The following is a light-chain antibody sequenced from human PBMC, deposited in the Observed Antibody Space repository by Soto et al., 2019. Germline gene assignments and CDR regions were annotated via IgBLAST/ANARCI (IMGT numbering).Light chain of an antibody. Sequence: DVVMTQSPLSLPVTLGQPASISCRSSQSLAYSDGNTYLNWFQQRPGQSPRRLIYKVSNRDSGVPGRFSGSGSGTDFTRKISRVEAEDVGVYYCMQGTHWPPYTFGQGTKLEIK. J-gene: IGKJ2*01. V-gene: IGKV2-30*01. CDR2: KVS. CDR1: QSLAYSDGNTY. CDR3: MQGTHWPPYT.